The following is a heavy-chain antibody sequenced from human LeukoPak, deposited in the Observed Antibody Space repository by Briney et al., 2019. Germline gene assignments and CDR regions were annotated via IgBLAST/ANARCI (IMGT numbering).Heavy chain of an antibody. Sequence: SVKVSRKASGGTFSSYAISWVRQAPGQGLEWVGGIIPIFGTANYAQKFQGRVTITTDESTSTAYMELSSLRSEDTAVYYCARWQGNDNDSSGGGLDYWGQGTLVTVSS. CDR3: ARWQGNDNDSSGGGLDY. CDR1: GGTFSSYA. CDR2: IIPIFGTA. D-gene: IGHD3-22*01. J-gene: IGHJ4*02. V-gene: IGHV1-69*05.